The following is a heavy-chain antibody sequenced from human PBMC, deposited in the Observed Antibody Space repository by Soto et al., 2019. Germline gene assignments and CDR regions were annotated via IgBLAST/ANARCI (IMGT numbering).Heavy chain of an antibody. V-gene: IGHV5-51*01. CDR3: ARHVASNGPDD. CDR1: GYSFTSHW. D-gene: IGHD2-15*01. Sequence: RGESLKISCQGSGYSFTSHWIGWVRQVPGKGLEWMGIINPGDSDTRYSPSFQGQVTISADRSVSTSYLQWSSLKASDTAIYYCARHVASNGPDDWGQGTQVTVSS. CDR2: INPGDSDT. J-gene: IGHJ4*02.